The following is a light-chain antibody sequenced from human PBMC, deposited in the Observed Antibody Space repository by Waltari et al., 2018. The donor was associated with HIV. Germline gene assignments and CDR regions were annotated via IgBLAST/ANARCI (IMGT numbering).Light chain of an antibody. V-gene: IGKV1-16*02. Sequence: DIQMTQTPSSLSVSVGGRVTITCRASQDIRNFLAWFQQKPGKAPQSLIYAASSLQSGVPSNFSGSGSGTDFTLTISSLQPEDFATYYCQQYNSYPFTFGPGTKVDIK. CDR3: QQYNSYPFT. CDR2: AAS. CDR1: QDIRNF. J-gene: IGKJ3*01.